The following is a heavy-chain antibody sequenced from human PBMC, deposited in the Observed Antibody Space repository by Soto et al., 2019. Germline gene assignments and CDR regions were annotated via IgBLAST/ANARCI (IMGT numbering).Heavy chain of an antibody. CDR1: A. V-gene: IGHV3-23*01. CDR3: AKDRVDY. Sequence: AMSRVRQATGKGLEWVSAISGSGGSTYYADSVKGRFTISRDNSKNTLSLQMNSLRAEDTAVYYCAKDRVDYWGQGTLVTVPQ. J-gene: IGHJ4*02. CDR2: ISGSGGST.